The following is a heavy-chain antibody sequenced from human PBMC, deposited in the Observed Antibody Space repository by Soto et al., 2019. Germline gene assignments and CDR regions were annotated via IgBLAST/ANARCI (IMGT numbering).Heavy chain of an antibody. J-gene: IGHJ4*02. D-gene: IGHD3-3*01. CDR2: IYHSGST. V-gene: IGHV4-4*02. CDR3: ARASYYDFWSGYQKKFDD. CDR1: GGSISSSNW. Sequence: PSETLSLTCAVAGGSISSSNWWSWVRQPPGKGLEWIGEIYHSGSTNYNPSLKSRVTISVDKSKNQFSLKLSSVTAADTAVYYCARASYYDFWSGYQKKFDDWGQGTLVTVSS.